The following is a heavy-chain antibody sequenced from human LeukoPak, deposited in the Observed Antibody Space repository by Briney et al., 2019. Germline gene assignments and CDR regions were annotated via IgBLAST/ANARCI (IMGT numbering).Heavy chain of an antibody. D-gene: IGHD2-15*01. J-gene: IGHJ5*02. Sequence: GASVKVSCKASGYTFTSYDINWVRQATGQGLEWMGWMNPNSGNTGYAQRFQGRVTMTRNTSISTAYMELSSLRSEDTAVYYCARGRLVAPNWFDPWGQGTLVTVSS. CDR2: MNPNSGNT. V-gene: IGHV1-8*01. CDR3: ARGRLVAPNWFDP. CDR1: GYTFTSYD.